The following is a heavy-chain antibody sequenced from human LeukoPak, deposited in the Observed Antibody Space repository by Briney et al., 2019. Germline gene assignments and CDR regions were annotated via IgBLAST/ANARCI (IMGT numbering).Heavy chain of an antibody. J-gene: IGHJ6*02. V-gene: IGHV3-33*01. CDR1: GFTFSSYG. D-gene: IGHD4-17*01. CDR2: IWYDGSNK. CDR3: ARERRTTVTRGLSGMDV. Sequence: PGGSLRLPCAASGFTFSSYGMHWVRQAPGKGLEWVAVIWYDGSNKYYADSVKGRFTISRDNSKNTLYLQMNSLRAEDTAVYYCARERRTTVTRGLSGMDVWGQGTTVTVSS.